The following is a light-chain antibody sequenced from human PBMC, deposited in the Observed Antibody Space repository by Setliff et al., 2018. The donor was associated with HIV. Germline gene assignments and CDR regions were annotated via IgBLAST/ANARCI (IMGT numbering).Light chain of an antibody. V-gene: IGLV3-21*03. CDR1: NIGCKS. CDR2: DDY. Sequence: SYELTQPPSVSVAPGKTARIACGGNNIGCKSVHWYQQKPGQAPVLVVYDDYDRPSGIPERFSGSNSGNTATLTISRVEAGDEADYFCQVWDSSSDHPVFGGGTKVTVL. J-gene: IGLJ3*02. CDR3: QVWDSSSDHPV.